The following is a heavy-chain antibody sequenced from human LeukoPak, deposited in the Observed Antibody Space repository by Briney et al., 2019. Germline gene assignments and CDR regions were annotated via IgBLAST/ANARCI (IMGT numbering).Heavy chain of an antibody. D-gene: IGHD6-13*01. Sequence: SETLSLTCTVSGGSLSSYYWSWIRQPAGKGLEWIGRIYTSGSTNYNPSLKSRVTMSVDTSKNQFSLKLSSVTAADTAVYYCARARAAAGTHWFDPWGQGTLVTVSS. CDR1: GGSLSSYY. CDR2: IYTSGST. CDR3: ARARAAAGTHWFDP. J-gene: IGHJ5*02. V-gene: IGHV4-4*07.